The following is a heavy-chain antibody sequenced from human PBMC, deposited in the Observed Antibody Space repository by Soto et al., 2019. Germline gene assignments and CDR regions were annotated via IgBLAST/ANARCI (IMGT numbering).Heavy chain of an antibody. D-gene: IGHD3-16*02. CDR3: ARVNYDYIWGSCREYYYYYMDV. CDR1: GFTFSSYS. CDR2: ISSSSSTI. V-gene: IGHV3-48*01. Sequence: EVQLVESGGGLVQPGGSLRLSCAASGFTFSSYSMNWVRQAPGKGLEWVSYISSSSSTIYYADSVKGRFTISRDNAKNSLYLQMNSLRAQDTAVYFCARVNYDYIWGSCREYYYYYMDVWGKGTTVTVSS. J-gene: IGHJ6*03.